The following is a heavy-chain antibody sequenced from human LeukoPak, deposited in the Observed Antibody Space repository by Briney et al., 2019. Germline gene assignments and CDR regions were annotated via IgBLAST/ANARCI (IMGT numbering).Heavy chain of an antibody. Sequence: KPSETLSLTCTVSGGSISSYYWSWIRQPAGKGLEWIGRIYTGGSTNYNPSLKSRVTMSVDTSKNQFSLKLSSVTAADTAVYYCAREAIAAAANWFDPWGQGTLVTVSS. J-gene: IGHJ5*02. D-gene: IGHD6-13*01. CDR2: IYTGGST. CDR1: GGSISSYY. V-gene: IGHV4-4*07. CDR3: AREAIAAAANWFDP.